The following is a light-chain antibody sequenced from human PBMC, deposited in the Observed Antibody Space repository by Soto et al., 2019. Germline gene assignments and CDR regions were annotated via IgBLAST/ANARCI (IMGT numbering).Light chain of an antibody. CDR1: QSVSISC. CDR3: QQYGSYLLA. V-gene: IGKV3-20*01. Sequence: ETVLTQSTSTLSLSVGERATLSCRASQSVSISCLAWYQQKPGQAPRLLIYGASSRATGIPDRFSGSGSGTDFTLTISRLEPEDFAAYYCQQYGSYLLAFGEGPNVDI. CDR2: GAS. J-gene: IGKJ4*01.